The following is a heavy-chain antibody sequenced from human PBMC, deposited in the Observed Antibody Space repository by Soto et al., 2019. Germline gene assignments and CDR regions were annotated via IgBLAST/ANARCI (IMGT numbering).Heavy chain of an antibody. Sequence: SETLSLTCTVSGGSISSSSYYWGWIRQPPGKGLEWIGSIYYSGSTYYNPSLKSRVTISVDTSKNQFSLKLSSVTAADTAVYYCARHGYCSSTSCPPGPNYMDVWGKGTTVTVSS. D-gene: IGHD2-2*03. CDR3: ARHGYCSSTSCPPGPNYMDV. J-gene: IGHJ6*03. V-gene: IGHV4-39*01. CDR1: GGSISSSSYY. CDR2: IYYSGST.